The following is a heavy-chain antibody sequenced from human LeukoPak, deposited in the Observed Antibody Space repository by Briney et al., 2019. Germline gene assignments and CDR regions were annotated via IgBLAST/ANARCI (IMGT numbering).Heavy chain of an antibody. J-gene: IGHJ4*02. Sequence: GGSLRLSCAASGFTFTTFTMNWVRQAPGKGLEWVSAINRGGGGTYYADFVKGRFTISRDNSENTLYLQMNSLRAEATATYYFAKGRERYREVSRFASWGQGTQLTVS. CDR3: AKGRERYREVSRFAS. D-gene: IGHD3-10*01. V-gene: IGHV3-23*01. CDR2: INRGGGGT. CDR1: GFTFTTFT.